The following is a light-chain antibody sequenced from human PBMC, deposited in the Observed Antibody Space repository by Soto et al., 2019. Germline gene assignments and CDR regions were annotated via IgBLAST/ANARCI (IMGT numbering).Light chain of an antibody. CDR1: SSDVGGYNY. V-gene: IGLV2-14*01. J-gene: IGLJ3*02. Sequence: QSALTQPASVSGSPGQSITISCTGTSSDVGGYNYVSWYQQHPAKAPKLMIYEVSNRPSGVSHRFSGSKSGNTASLTISGLQAEDDADYYCSSYTTSSTLVFGGGTQLTVL. CDR3: SSYTTSSTLV. CDR2: EVS.